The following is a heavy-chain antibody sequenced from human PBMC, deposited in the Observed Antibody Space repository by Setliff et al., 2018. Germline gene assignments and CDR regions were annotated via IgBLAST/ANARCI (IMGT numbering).Heavy chain of an antibody. CDR1: GGSFSGYY. J-gene: IGHJ2*01. Sequence: TSETLSLTCAVYGGSFSGYYWSWIRQPPGKGLEWIGHIYYRGSTYYNPSLRSRLAMSIDTSNNQFSLKLSSVTAADTAVYYCARVAGSTSVSITTLWYFDLWGRGILVTVSS. CDR2: IYYRGST. D-gene: IGHD3-22*01. CDR3: ARVAGSTSVSITTLWYFDL. V-gene: IGHV4-34*10.